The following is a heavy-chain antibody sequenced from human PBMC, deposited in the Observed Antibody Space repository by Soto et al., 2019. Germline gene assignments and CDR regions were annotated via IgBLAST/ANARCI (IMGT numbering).Heavy chain of an antibody. V-gene: IGHV4-4*02. J-gene: IGHJ4*02. CDR1: CASMSTTDW. D-gene: IGHD6-13*01. CDR2: IYHSGNN. Sequence: SETLSLTCAVSCASMSTTDWWSWVRHPPWKGLEWIGEIYHSGNNNYNPSLKSRLTMSVDKLKNHFSLTMTSVTAADTAVYYCAIPGAGDFEFWGQGTMVTFSS. CDR3: AIPGAGDFEF.